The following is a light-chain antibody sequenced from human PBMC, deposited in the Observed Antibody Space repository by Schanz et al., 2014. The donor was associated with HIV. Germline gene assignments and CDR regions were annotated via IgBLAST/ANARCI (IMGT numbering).Light chain of an antibody. Sequence: DIQMSQSHTTVSASVGDRVTITCRASQGIRNDLGWYQQKPGKAPKRLIYAASSLQSGVPSRFSGSGSGTDFTLTFSSLQPEDFATYFCQQSYSTPRTFGQGTKVEIK. CDR3: QQSYSTPRT. CDR2: AAS. CDR1: QGIRND. J-gene: IGKJ1*01. V-gene: IGKV1-39*01.